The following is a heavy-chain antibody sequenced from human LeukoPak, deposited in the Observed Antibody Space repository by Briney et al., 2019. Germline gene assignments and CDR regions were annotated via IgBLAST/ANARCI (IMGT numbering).Heavy chain of an antibody. J-gene: IGHJ4*02. CDR3: ARVVAVAGIDY. CDR2: IDYSGST. V-gene: IGHV4-31*03. Sequence: SQTLSLTCTVSGGSISSGGYYWSWIRQHPGKGLEWIGHIDYSGSTYYYPSLKSRVIIPVDTSKNQFSLKLSSVTAADTAVYYCARVVAVAGIDYCGQGTLVTVSS. CDR1: GGSISSGGYY. D-gene: IGHD6-19*01.